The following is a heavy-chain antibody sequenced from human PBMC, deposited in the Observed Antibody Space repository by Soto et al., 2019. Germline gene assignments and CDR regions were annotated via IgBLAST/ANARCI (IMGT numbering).Heavy chain of an antibody. CDR1: GGSVSSGSYY. Sequence: SETLSLTCTVSGGSVSSGSYYWSWIRQPPGKGLEWIGSIYYSGSTYYNLSLKSRVTISVDTSKNQFSLKLSSVTAADTAVYFWARLPGYCSGDSCQIDYWGQGPLVTVSS. CDR3: ARLPGYCSGDSCQIDY. V-gene: IGHV4-39*01. D-gene: IGHD2-15*01. J-gene: IGHJ4*02. CDR2: IYYSGST.